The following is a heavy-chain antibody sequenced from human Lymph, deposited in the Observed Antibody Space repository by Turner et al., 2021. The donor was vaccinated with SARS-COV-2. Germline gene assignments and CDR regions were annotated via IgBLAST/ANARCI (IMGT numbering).Heavy chain of an antibody. CDR1: GFTFSSYA. CDR2: ISGSGGST. CDR3: AKNEMAMIVVVITLFDY. D-gene: IGHD3-22*01. J-gene: IGHJ4*02. Sequence: EVQLLESGGGLVQPGGSLGPSWAASGFTFSSYAMSWVPQAPGKGLEWVSTISGSGGSTYNADSVKGRFTISRDNSKNTLYLQMNSLRAEDTAVYYCAKNEMAMIVVVITLFDYWGQGTLVTVSS. V-gene: IGHV3-23*01.